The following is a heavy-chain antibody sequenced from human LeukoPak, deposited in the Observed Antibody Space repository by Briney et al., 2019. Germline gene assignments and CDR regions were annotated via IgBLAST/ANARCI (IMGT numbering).Heavy chain of an antibody. CDR2: FDPEDGET. J-gene: IGHJ4*02. D-gene: IGHD1-26*01. V-gene: IGHV1-24*01. CDR3: ATPPLGAAPHHFDY. Sequence: GASVKVSCKASGYTLTELSMHWVRQAPGKGLEWMGGFDPEDGETIYAQKFQGRVTMTEDTSTDTAYMELSSLRSEDTAVYYCATPPLGAAPHHFDYWGQGTLVTVSS. CDR1: GYTLTELS.